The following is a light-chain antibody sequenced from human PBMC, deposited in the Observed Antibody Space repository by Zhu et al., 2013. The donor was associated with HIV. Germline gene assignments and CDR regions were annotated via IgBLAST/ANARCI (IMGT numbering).Light chain of an antibody. CDR2: AAS. V-gene: IGKV1-27*01. CDR3: QNYHTAPFT. J-gene: IGKJ3*01. Sequence: IQMTQSPSSLSASLGDRVTISCRASQGISNFLAWYQQRPGKVPTLLIYAASTVHSGVPSRFTAGGSGTNFTLTISGLEPDDFSTYYCQNYHTAPFTFGPGPKWISN. CDR1: QGISNF.